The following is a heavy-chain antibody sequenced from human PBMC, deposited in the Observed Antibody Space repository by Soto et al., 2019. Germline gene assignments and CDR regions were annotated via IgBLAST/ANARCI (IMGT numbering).Heavy chain of an antibody. Sequence: QVQLVQSGAEVKKPGASVKVSCKASGYTFTSYGISWVRQAPGQGLEWMGWISAYNGNTNYAQKLQGRVTMTTDTSTSAAYTELRSLRADYTAVYYCARDRGAYGMDVWGQGTTVTVSS. CDR1: GYTFTSYG. CDR2: ISAYNGNT. J-gene: IGHJ6*02. CDR3: ARDRGAYGMDV. V-gene: IGHV1-18*01. D-gene: IGHD3-10*01.